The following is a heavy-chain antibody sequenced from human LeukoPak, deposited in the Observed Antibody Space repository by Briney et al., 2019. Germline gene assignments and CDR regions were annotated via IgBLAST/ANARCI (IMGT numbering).Heavy chain of an antibody. CDR1: GGSFSGYY. CDR3: ARRAVAFDY. CDR2: ISHSGST. D-gene: IGHD6-19*01. J-gene: IGHJ4*02. Sequence: SETLSLTCAVYGGSFSGYYWSWIRQPPGKGLEWIGEISHSGSTNYNPSLKSRVTISVDTSKNQFSLKLSSVTAADTAVYYCARRAVAFDYWGQGTLVTVSS. V-gene: IGHV4-34*01.